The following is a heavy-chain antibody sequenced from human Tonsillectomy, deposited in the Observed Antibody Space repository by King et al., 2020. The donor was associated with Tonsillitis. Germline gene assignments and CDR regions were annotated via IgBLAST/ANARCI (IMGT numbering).Heavy chain of an antibody. Sequence: VQLVESGAEVKKPGESLKISCKGSGYSFTSYWIGWVRQTPGKGLEWMGVIFPVDSDTRYSPSFQGQVTISADKSISIAYLQWSSLKASDTAMYYCARRLYSSGSHFDFWGQGTLVTVSS. CDR2: IFPVDSDT. V-gene: IGHV5-51*01. J-gene: IGHJ4*02. CDR1: GYSFTSYW. CDR3: ARRLYSSGSHFDF. D-gene: IGHD5-18*01.